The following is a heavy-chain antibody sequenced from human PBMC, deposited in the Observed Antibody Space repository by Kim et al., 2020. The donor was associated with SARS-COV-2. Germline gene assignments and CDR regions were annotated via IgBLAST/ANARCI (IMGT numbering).Heavy chain of an antibody. Sequence: GGSLRLSCAASGFTFDDYAMHWVRQAPGKGLEWVSGISWNSGSIGYADSVKGRFTISRDNAKNSLYLQMNSLRAEDTALYYCAKDIYGSGYFDYWGQGTL. CDR3: AKDIYGSGYFDY. V-gene: IGHV3-9*01. J-gene: IGHJ4*02. CDR1: GFTFDDYA. CDR2: ISWNSGSI. D-gene: IGHD3-10*01.